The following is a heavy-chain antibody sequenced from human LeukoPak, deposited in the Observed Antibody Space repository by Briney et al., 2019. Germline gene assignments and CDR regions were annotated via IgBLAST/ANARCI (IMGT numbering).Heavy chain of an antibody. Sequence: GGSLRLSCAASGFTFSSSAMSWVRQVPGKGLEWVSGISSSGGSTNYADSVRGRFTISRDNSKNTLYLQMNSLRAEDTAVYYCAKDAGFDYWGQGTLVTVSS. D-gene: IGHD3-10*01. V-gene: IGHV3-23*01. CDR1: GFTFSSSA. CDR3: AKDAGFDY. CDR2: ISSSGGST. J-gene: IGHJ4*02.